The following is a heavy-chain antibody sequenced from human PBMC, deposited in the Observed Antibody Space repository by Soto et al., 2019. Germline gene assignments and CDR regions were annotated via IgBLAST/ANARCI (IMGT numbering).Heavy chain of an antibody. Sequence: QVQLVESGGGVVQPGKSLRLSCAASGFNFKNYDMHWVRQAPGKGLEWLALISHDGTKKLYADSVKGRLTISRENFKNTLYLQMDSLRSDDTAMXYCVXXAVEVVVSGAAHGFDPWGLGTLVTVSP. V-gene: IGHV3-30*03. J-gene: IGHJ5*02. CDR1: GFNFKNYD. CDR2: ISHDGTKK. D-gene: IGHD2-15*01. CDR3: VXXAVEVVVSGAAHGFDP.